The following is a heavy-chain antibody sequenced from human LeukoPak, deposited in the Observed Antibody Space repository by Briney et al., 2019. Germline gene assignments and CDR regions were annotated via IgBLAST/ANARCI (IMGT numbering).Heavy chain of an antibody. J-gene: IGHJ4*02. D-gene: IGHD6-19*01. V-gene: IGHV4-34*01. CDR1: GGSFSGYY. CDR3: ARGSGIAVAPVG. Sequence: AETLSLTCAVYGGSFSGYYWSWIRQPPGKGLEWIGEINHSGSTNYNPSLKSRVTISADTSKNQFSLKLSSVTAADTAVYYCARGSGIAVAPVGWGQGTLVTVSS. CDR2: INHSGST.